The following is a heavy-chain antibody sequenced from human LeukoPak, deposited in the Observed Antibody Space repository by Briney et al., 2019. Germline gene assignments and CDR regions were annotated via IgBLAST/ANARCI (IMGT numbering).Heavy chain of an antibody. CDR1: GGSISSGGYY. D-gene: IGHD3-9*01. CDR3: ASIPTRYDILTGYNFDY. CDR2: IYYSGST. Sequence: SQTLSLTCTVSGGSISSGGYYWSWIRQHPGKGLEWLGYIYYSGSTYYNPSLKSRVTISVDTSKNQFSLKLSSVTAADTAVYYCASIPTRYDILTGYNFDYWGQGTLVTVSS. J-gene: IGHJ4*02. V-gene: IGHV4-31*03.